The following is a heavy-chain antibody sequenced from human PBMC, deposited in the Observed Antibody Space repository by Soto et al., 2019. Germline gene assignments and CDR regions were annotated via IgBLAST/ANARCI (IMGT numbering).Heavy chain of an antibody. Sequence: PSETLSLTCFVSGGSVSRGSYYWTWIRQPPGKGLEWIGYILDSGTTDYNPSLKSRVTMSVDTSKNQFSLNLRSVTAADTAVYCCARQRVLPAQYYFDSWGQGVVVTVSS. V-gene: IGHV4-61*01. CDR2: ILDSGTT. D-gene: IGHD6-13*01. J-gene: IGHJ4*02. CDR3: ARQRVLPAQYYFDS. CDR1: GGSVSRGSYY.